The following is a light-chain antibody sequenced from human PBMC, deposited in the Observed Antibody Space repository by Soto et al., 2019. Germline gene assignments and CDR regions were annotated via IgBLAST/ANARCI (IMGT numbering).Light chain of an antibody. CDR3: QNYYSAPRT. V-gene: IGKV1-27*01. J-gene: IGKJ1*01. Sequence: DIQMTQSPSSLSASVGDRVTITCRASQGISNYLAWYQQKPGKVPELLIYGASTLQPGVTSRFTGSGSGTDFALTISSLQPEDIATYYCQNYYSAPRTFGQGTKVELK. CDR1: QGISNY. CDR2: GAS.